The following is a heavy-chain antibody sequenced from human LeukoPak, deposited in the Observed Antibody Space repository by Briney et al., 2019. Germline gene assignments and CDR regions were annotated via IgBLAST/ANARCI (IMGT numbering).Heavy chain of an antibody. CDR3: ARDRVATIFTYHPMFDS. V-gene: IGHV3-74*01. CDR2: PDESDK. Sequence: GGSLRLSCAASRFTFSVHWMHWVRQAPGKGLEWVNPDESDKAYADSVKGRFTISRGNAKSTLYLQMNSLRVEDTAVYYCARDRVATIFTYHPMFDSWGPGTLVTVSS. CDR1: RFTFSVHW. J-gene: IGHJ5*01. D-gene: IGHD3-10*02.